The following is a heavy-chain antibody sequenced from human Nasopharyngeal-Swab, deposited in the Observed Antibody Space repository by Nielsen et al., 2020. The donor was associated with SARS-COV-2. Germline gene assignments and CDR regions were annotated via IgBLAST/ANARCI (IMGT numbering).Heavy chain of an antibody. CDR1: GYTFTGYY. CDR2: IIPIFGTA. CDR3: ARSQRITMIVVVKSAFDI. Sequence: SVKVSCKASGYTFTGYYMHWVRQAPGQGLEWMGGIIPIFGTANYAQKFQGRVTITADESTSTAYMELRSLRSDDTAVYYCARSQRITMIVVVKSAFDIWGQGTMVTVSS. D-gene: IGHD3-22*01. J-gene: IGHJ3*02. V-gene: IGHV1-69*13.